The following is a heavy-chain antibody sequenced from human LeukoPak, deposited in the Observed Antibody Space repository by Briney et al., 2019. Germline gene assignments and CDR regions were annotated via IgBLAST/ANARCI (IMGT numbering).Heavy chain of an antibody. V-gene: IGHV4-34*01. CDR1: GGSFSGYY. J-gene: IGHJ6*03. Sequence: PSETLSLACAVYGGSFSGYYWSWIRQPPGKGLEWIGEIYHSGSNNYNPSLKSRVTMSVDTSKSQFSLKLSSVTAADTAVYYCARGVVPAAITWGYYYMDVWGKGTTVTVSS. CDR3: ARGVVPAAITWGYYYMDV. D-gene: IGHD2-2*01. CDR2: IYHSGSN.